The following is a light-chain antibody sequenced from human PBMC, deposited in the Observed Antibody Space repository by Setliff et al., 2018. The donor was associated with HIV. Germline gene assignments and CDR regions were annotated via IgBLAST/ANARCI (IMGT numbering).Light chain of an antibody. CDR3: AAWDDSLSGSYV. CDR1: SSNIGTYS. V-gene: IGLV1-47*01. CDR2: RNN. Sequence: VLTQPPSASGTPGQRVTISCSGSSSNIGTYSVYWYQQLPGAAPKLLIYRNNQRPSGVPDRFSGSKSGTSASLAISGLRSEDEADYYCAAWDDSLSGSYVFGTGTKV. J-gene: IGLJ1*01.